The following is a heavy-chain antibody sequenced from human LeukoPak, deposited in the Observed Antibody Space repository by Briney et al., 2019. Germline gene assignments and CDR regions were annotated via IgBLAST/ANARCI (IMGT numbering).Heavy chain of an antibody. CDR2: IYSGGST. D-gene: IGHD2-2*01. CDR3: ARELVGGFGSNWFDS. J-gene: IGHJ5*01. V-gene: IGHV3-53*01. Sequence: PGGSLRLSCAASGFTVSSNYMSWVRQAPGKGLEWVSVIYSGGSTYYADSVKGRFTISRDNSKNTLYLQMNSLRAEDTAVYYCARELVGGFGSNWFDSWGQGTLVTVSS. CDR1: GFTVSSNY.